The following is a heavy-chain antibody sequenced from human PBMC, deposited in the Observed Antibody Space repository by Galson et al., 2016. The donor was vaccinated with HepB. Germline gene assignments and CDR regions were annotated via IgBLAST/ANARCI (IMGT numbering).Heavy chain of an antibody. J-gene: IGHJ4*02. CDR3: AKDLGILVGAATY. CDR1: GFTFSSSA. CDR2: IDDGGRST. D-gene: IGHD1-26*01. Sequence: SLRLSCAASGFTFSSSAMAWVRQAPRKRLEWVSTIDDGGRSTHYADSVEGRFTISRDNSKNTLYLQMDSLRADDTAVDYCAKDLGILVGAATYWGQGTLVTVAS. V-gene: IGHV3-23*01.